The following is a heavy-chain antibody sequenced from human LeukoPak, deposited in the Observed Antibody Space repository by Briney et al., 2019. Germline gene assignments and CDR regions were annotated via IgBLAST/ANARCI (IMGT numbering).Heavy chain of an antibody. CDR1: GGTFISYA. Sequence: ASVKVSCKASGGTFISYAISWVRQAPGQGLEWMGGIIPIFGTANYAQKFQGRVTITADESTSTAYMELSSLRSEDTAVYYCARDLNTYYVWGSYPPHAFDIWGQGTMVTVSS. V-gene: IGHV1-69*01. CDR3: ARDLNTYYVWGSYPPHAFDI. CDR2: IIPIFGTA. J-gene: IGHJ3*02. D-gene: IGHD3-16*02.